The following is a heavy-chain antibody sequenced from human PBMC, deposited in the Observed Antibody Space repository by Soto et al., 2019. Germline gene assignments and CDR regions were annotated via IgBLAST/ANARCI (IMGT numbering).Heavy chain of an antibody. J-gene: IGHJ1*01. V-gene: IGHV4-59*08. D-gene: IGHD6-19*01. Sequence: SETLSLTCTVSGGSISSYYWSWIRQPPGKGLEWIGYIYYSGSTNYNPSLKSRVTISVDTSKNQFSLKLSSVTAADTAVYYCARHSRQQWLVGYFQHWGQGTLVTVSS. CDR3: ARHSRQQWLVGYFQH. CDR1: GGSISSYY. CDR2: IYYSGST.